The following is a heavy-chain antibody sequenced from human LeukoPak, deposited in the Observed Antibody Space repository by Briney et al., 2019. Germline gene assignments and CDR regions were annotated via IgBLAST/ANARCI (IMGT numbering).Heavy chain of an antibody. J-gene: IGHJ5*02. D-gene: IGHD3-9*01. V-gene: IGHV4-39*07. CDR1: SGSISTSNYY. Sequence: PSETLSLTCTVSSGSISTSNYYWGWVRQPPGKALEWIGNIFYSGSTYYSPSLKSRVTISLDTSRNQFSLKLSSVTAADTAVYYCAREGGLRYFDWSKEYNWFDPWGQGTLVTVSS. CDR2: IFYSGST. CDR3: AREGGLRYFDWSKEYNWFDP.